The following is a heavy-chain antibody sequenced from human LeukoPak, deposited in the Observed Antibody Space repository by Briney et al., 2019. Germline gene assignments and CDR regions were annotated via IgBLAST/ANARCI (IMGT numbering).Heavy chain of an antibody. Sequence: SETLSLTCTVSGGSINSYFWAWIRQPPGKGLEWIGNIFHSGTTYYNPSLQSRVTISVDTPKNQFSLRLSSVTASDTAVYYCARLLFWNNFYFDYWGQGTLVTVSS. CDR2: IFHSGTT. J-gene: IGHJ4*02. CDR3: ARLLFWNNFYFDY. CDR1: GGSINSYF. V-gene: IGHV4-39*01. D-gene: IGHD3-3*01.